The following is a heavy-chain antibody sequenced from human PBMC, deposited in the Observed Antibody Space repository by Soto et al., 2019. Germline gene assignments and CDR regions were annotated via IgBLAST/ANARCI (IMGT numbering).Heavy chain of an antibody. D-gene: IGHD3-10*01. V-gene: IGHV1-46*01. CDR1: GYTFTSYY. Sequence: ASVKVSCKASGYTFTSYYMHWVRQAPGQGLEWMGIINPSGGSTSYAQKFQGRVTMTRDTSTSTVYMELSSLRAEDTAAYYCAKVFNPAQYGSGSYWVVDYWGQGTLVTVSS. CDR2: INPSGGST. J-gene: IGHJ4*02. CDR3: AKVFNPAQYGSGSYWVVDY.